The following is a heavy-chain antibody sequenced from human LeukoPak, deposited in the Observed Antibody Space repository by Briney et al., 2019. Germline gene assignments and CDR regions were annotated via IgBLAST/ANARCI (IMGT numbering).Heavy chain of an antibody. J-gene: IGHJ4*02. CDR2: IDYDSSHI. D-gene: IGHD3-9*01. V-gene: IGHV3-21*01. CDR3: ARDALRYLRVGHYDY. CDR1: GFTFSNSA. Sequence: GGSLRLSCAASGFTFSNSAMNWVRQVPGKGLEWVSSIDYDSSHIYYAASVRGRFTISRDNARNSVYLQMNSLRVEDTAVYYCARDALRYLRVGHYDYSGPRTLVAVSS.